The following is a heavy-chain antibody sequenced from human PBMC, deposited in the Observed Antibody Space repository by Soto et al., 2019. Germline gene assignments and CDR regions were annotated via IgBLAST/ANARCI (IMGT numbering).Heavy chain of an antibody. Sequence: QLQLRESGPGLVKPSETLSLTCTVSGGSISGGVGGLYYGRWIRQPPGKGLEWIGYIYDSVSTYYSPSLKSRVTISVDTSKNQFSLRLSSVTAADTDVYYSAREVIPLTTDWYFDLWGRGTLVTVSS. J-gene: IGHJ2*01. V-gene: IGHV4-30-4*01. D-gene: IGHD4-17*01. CDR1: GGSISGGVGGLYY. CDR3: AREVIPLTTDWYFDL. CDR2: IYDSVST.